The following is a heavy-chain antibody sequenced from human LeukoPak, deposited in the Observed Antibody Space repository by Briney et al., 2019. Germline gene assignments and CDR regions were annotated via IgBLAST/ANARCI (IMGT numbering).Heavy chain of an antibody. Sequence: SETLSLTCTVSGGSISSYYWSWIRQPPGKGLEWIGYIYYSGSTNYNPSLKSRVTISVDTSKNQFSLKLSSVTAADTAVYYCAGGGEGPDYWGQGTLVTVSS. CDR1: GGSISSYY. CDR2: IYYSGST. D-gene: IGHD2-15*01. J-gene: IGHJ4*02. V-gene: IGHV4-59*12. CDR3: AGGGEGPDY.